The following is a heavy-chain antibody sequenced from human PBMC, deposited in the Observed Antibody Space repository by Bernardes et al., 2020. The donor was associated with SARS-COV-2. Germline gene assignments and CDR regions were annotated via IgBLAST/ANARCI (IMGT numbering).Heavy chain of an antibody. CDR1: GFRFTNSW. J-gene: IGHJ4*02. CDR3: ARAGFGDEGLDY. CDR2: INQDGSEK. D-gene: IGHD4-17*01. V-gene: IGHV3-7*03. Sequence: GSLRLSCAASGFRFTNSWVTWVRQGPGKGLEWVANINQDGSEKDYVDSVKGRFTISRDNAKNSVYLQMNSLRVEDTAVYYCARAGFGDEGLDYWGQGTLVTVSS.